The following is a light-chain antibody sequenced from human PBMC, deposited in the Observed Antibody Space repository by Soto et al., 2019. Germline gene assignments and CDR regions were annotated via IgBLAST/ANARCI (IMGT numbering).Light chain of an antibody. V-gene: IGKV4-1*01. CDR3: QQYYSTPWT. Sequence: DTVMTQSPASLAVSLDARATINCKSSQSVLYSSNNKNYLAWYQQKPGQPPKLLIYWASTRESGVPDRFSGSGSGTDFTLTISSLQAEDVAVYYCQQYYSTPWTFGQGTKVDIK. CDR2: WAS. CDR1: QSVLYSSNNKNY. J-gene: IGKJ1*01.